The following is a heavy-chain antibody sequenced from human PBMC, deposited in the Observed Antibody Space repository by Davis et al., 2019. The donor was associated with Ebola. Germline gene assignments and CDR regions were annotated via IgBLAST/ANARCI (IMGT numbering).Heavy chain of an antibody. J-gene: IGHJ4*02. D-gene: IGHD2-2*01. Sequence: GESLKISCAGSGFTFTNAWMNWVRQAPGKGLEWVGRIKSKTDGGTTDCAAPVKGRFTISRDDSKNTLYLQMNSLKTEDTAVYYCTTWGDIVVVPAAISDYWGQGTLVTVSS. CDR3: TTWGDIVVVPAAISDY. CDR2: IKSKTDGGTT. CDR1: GFTFTNAW. V-gene: IGHV3-15*01.